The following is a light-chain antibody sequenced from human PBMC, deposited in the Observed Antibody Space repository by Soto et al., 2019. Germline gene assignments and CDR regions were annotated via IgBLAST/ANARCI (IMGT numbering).Light chain of an antibody. V-gene: IGKV3-20*01. CDR3: QQYGSSPWT. CDR1: QSDSSSY. Sequence: EIVLTQSPGTLSLSPGERATLSCRASQSDSSSYLAWYQQKPGQAPRPLIYGASSRAIGIPDRFSGSGSGTDFTLTISRLELEDFAVYYCQQYGSSPWTFGQGTKVEIK. CDR2: GAS. J-gene: IGKJ1*01.